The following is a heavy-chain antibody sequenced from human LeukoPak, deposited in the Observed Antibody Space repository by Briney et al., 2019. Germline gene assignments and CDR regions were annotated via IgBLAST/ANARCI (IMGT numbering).Heavy chain of an antibody. D-gene: IGHD2-2*01. J-gene: IGHJ5*02. CDR3: ARGGSSHNWFDP. CDR2: IYYSGST. CDR1: GGSISSYY. V-gene: IGHV4-59*01. Sequence: SETLSLTCTVSGGSISSYYWSWIRQPPGKGLEWIGYIYYSGSTNYNPSLKSRVTISVDTSKNQFSLKLSSVTAADTAVYYCARGGSSHNWFDPWGQGTLVTVSS.